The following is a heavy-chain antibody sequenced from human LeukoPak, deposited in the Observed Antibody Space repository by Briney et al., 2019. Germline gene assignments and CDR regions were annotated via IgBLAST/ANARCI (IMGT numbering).Heavy chain of an antibody. Sequence: ASVKVSCKASGYTFTGYYMHWVRQAPGQGLEWMGRINPNSGGTNYARKFQGRVTMTRDTSISTAYMELSRLRSDDTAVYYCAREEYSSGWGSYWYFDLWGRGTLVTVSS. CDR1: GYTFTGYY. CDR2: INPNSGGT. J-gene: IGHJ2*01. V-gene: IGHV1-2*06. D-gene: IGHD6-19*01. CDR3: AREEYSSGWGSYWYFDL.